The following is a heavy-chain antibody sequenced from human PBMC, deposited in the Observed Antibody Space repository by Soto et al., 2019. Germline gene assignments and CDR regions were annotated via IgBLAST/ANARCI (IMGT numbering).Heavy chain of an antibody. V-gene: IGHV3-23*01. D-gene: IGHD2-2*01. CDR3: AKPLCSTSCYDIFDY. J-gene: IGHJ4*02. Sequence: GGSLRLSCAASGFTFSSYAMSWVRQAPGKGLEWVSAISGSGGSTYYADSVKGRFTISRDNSKNTLYLQMNSLSAEDTAVYYCAKPLCSTSCYDIFDYWGQGTLVTVSS. CDR2: ISGSGGST. CDR1: GFTFSSYA.